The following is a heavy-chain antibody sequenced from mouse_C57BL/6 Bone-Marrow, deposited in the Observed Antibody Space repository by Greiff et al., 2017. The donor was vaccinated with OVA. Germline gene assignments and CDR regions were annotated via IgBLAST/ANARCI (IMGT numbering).Heavy chain of an antibody. CDR3: ARFDGYYTFAY. V-gene: IGHV1-64*01. CDR2: IHPNSGST. CDR1: GYTFTSYW. D-gene: IGHD2-3*01. J-gene: IGHJ3*01. Sequence: QVQLQQPGAELVKPGASVKLSCKASGYTFTSYWMHWVKQRPGQGLEWIGMIHPNSGSTNYNEKFKSKATLTVDKSSSTDYMQLSSLTSEDSAVYYCARFDGYYTFAYWGQGTLVTVSA.